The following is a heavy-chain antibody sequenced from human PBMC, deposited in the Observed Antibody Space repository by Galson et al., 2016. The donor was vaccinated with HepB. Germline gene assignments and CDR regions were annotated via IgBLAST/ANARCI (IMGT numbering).Heavy chain of an antibody. CDR2: ISAYNGNT. CDR3: AISPYSITYVMDV. J-gene: IGHJ6*02. D-gene: IGHD4-11*01. V-gene: IGHV1-18*01. Sequence: SVEVSCKASGDTFPNYGINWVRQAPGQGLEWLGWISAYNGNTVYAQNLQGRLTMTTDTSTTTAYMELRSLRSDDTAVYYCAISPYSITYVMDVWGQGTTVTVSS. CDR1: GDTFPNYG.